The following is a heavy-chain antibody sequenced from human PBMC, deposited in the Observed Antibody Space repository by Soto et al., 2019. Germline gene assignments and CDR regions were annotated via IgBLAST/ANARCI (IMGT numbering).Heavy chain of an antibody. J-gene: IGHJ6*02. V-gene: IGHV5-51*01. D-gene: IGHD3-9*01. CDR3: ARGDYDILTGAYKSYCGMDV. CDR1: GYSFSRYW. CDR2: IYPGDSDT. Sequence: GESLKISCKGSGYSFSRYWIGWVRQMPGKGLEWMGIIYPGDSDTRYSPSFQGQVTISVDKSISTAYLQWSSLKASDTAMYYCARGDYDILTGAYKSYCGMDVWGQGTTVTVSS.